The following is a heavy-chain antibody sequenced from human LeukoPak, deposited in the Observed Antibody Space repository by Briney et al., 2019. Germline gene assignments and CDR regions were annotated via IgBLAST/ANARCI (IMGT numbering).Heavy chain of an antibody. J-gene: IGHJ4*02. D-gene: IGHD6-19*01. CDR1: GFTFSSYG. CDR3: ARASIAVAGMHY. Sequence: GGSLRLSCAASGFTFSSYGMHWVRQAPGKGLEWVAFIRYDGSNKYYADSVKGRFTISRDNAKNSLYLQMNSLRAEDTAVYYCARASIAVAGMHYWGQGTLVTVSS. CDR2: IRYDGSNK. V-gene: IGHV3-30*02.